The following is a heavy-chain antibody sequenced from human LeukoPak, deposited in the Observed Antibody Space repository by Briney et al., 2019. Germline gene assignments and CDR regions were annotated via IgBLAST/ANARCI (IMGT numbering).Heavy chain of an antibody. J-gene: IGHJ4*02. D-gene: IGHD6-13*01. CDR1: GFTFDDYA. CDR2: ISWNSGSI. Sequence: GRSLRLSCAASGFTFDDYAMRWVRQAPGKGLEWVSGISWNSGSIGYADSVEGRFTISRDNAKNSLYLQMNSLRAEDMALYYCAKGFVNHSSWYSYYFDYWGQGTLVTVSS. CDR3: AKGFVNHSSWYSYYFDY. V-gene: IGHV3-9*03.